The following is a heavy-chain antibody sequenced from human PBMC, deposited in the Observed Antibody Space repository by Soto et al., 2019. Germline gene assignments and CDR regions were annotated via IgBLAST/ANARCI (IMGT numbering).Heavy chain of an antibody. CDR3: ARDRGNFGVVLADFYQYGMDV. CDR1: GDSVTSGSIY. J-gene: IGHJ6*02. Sequence: QVQLQESGPGLVKPSETLSLTCTVSGDSVTSGSIYWSWIRQPPGKGLEWIGYIHYTGSTHYNPPLKSRVAISVAPSKNHFSLTLSSVTAADTAVYYCARDRGNFGVVLADFYQYGMDVWGQGTAVTVSS. V-gene: IGHV4-61*03. D-gene: IGHD3-3*01. CDR2: IHYTGST.